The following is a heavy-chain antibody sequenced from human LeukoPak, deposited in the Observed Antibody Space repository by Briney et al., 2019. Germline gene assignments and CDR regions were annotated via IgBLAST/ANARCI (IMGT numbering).Heavy chain of an antibody. CDR1: GITVNTNY. CDR3: ARLHYDVLTGPFDY. CDR2: IYSGGAT. V-gene: IGHV3-66*04. J-gene: IGHJ4*02. Sequence: GGPLRLSCAASGITVNTNYMSWVRQAPGKGLEWVSIIYSGGATFYADSVKGRFTISRESSKNTLWLQMNSLRVEDTAVYYCARLHYDVLTGPFDYWGQGTLVTVSS. D-gene: IGHD3-9*01.